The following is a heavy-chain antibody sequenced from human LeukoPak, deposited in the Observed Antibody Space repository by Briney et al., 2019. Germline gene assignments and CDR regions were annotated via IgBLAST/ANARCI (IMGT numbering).Heavy chain of an antibody. J-gene: IGHJ4*02. Sequence: SETLSLTCTVSGGSISSGGYYWSWIRQHPGKGLEWIGYIYYSGSTYYNPSLKSRVTISVDTSKNQFSLKLSSVTAADTAVYYCARSWIQLWLLDYCGQGTLVTVSS. CDR1: GGSISSGGYY. CDR3: ARSWIQLWLLDY. V-gene: IGHV4-31*03. D-gene: IGHD5-18*01. CDR2: IYYSGST.